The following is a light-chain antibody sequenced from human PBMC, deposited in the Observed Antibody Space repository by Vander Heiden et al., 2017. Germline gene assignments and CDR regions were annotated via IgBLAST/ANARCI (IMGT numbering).Light chain of an antibody. CDR3: QKYNSAPWT. CDR1: QGISNS. V-gene: IGKV1-27*01. Sequence: IQMTQAPSSLSASVGDRASITCRASQGISNSLAWYQQKPGKVPKLLIYAASTLQSGVPSRFSGSGSGTDFTLTISSLQPEDVATYYCQKYNSAPWTFGQGTKVEIK. CDR2: AAS. J-gene: IGKJ1*01.